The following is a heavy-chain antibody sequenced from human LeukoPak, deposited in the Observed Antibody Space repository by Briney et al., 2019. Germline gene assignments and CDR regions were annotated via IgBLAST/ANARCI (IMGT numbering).Heavy chain of an antibody. D-gene: IGHD6-19*01. V-gene: IGHV4-61*09. CDR1: GGSISSGSYY. J-gene: IGHJ4*02. Sequence: NPSETLSLTCTVSGGSISSGSYYWSWIRQPAGKALEWIGHIYTSGSTSYNPSLQSRVTISVDTSSHQFSLKVTSVTAADTAVYYCARVGGSVGWYGTIDSWGQGTLVTVSS. CDR3: ARVGGSVGWYGTIDS. CDR2: IYTSGST.